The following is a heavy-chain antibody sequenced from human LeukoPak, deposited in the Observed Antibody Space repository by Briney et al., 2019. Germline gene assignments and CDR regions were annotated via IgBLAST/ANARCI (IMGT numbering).Heavy chain of an antibody. J-gene: IGHJ3*02. Sequence: PGRSLRLSCAASGFTFSSYGMHWVRQAPGKGLEWVAVISYDGSNKYYADSVKGRFTISRDNSKNTLYLQMNSLRAEDTAVYYCARIRAYGSGSYYDAFDIWGQGTMVTVSS. V-gene: IGHV3-30*03. D-gene: IGHD3-10*01. CDR2: ISYDGSNK. CDR1: GFTFSSYG. CDR3: ARIRAYGSGSYYDAFDI.